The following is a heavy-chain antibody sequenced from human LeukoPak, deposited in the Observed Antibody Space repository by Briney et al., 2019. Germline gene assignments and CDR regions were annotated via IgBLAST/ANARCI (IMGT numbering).Heavy chain of an antibody. CDR1: GFTFGSSA. D-gene: IGHD6-13*01. J-gene: IGHJ4*02. CDR3: AKGSLGSWYYFDY. Sequence: GGSLRLSCAASGFTFGSSAMSWVRQAPGKGPEWVSTFSRSGPDTYYADSVKGRFTIFRDTSKNTLYLQMNSLRAEDTAVYYCAKGSLGSWYYFDYWGQGTLVTVSS. V-gene: IGHV3-23*01. CDR2: FSRSGPDT.